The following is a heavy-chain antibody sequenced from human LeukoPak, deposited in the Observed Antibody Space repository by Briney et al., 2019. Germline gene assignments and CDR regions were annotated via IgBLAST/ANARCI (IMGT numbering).Heavy chain of an antibody. CDR3: ARSSSGSFAFDV. D-gene: IGHD1-26*01. Sequence: GGSLRLSCAASGFTFNSYWMHWVRHAPGKGLLWVSRVSNDGSSTSHADSVQGRFTISRDNAENTVYLQMNSLRAEDTAVYYCARSSSGSFAFDVWGQGTMVTVSS. J-gene: IGHJ3*01. V-gene: IGHV3-74*01. CDR2: VSNDGSST. CDR1: GFTFNSYW.